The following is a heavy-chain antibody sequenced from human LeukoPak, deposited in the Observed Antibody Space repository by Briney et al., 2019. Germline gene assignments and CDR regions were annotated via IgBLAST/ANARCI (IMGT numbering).Heavy chain of an antibody. CDR1: GGSFSGYY. Sequence: SETLSLTCAVYGGSFSGYYWSWIRQPPGKGLEWIGEINHSGSTNYNPSLKSRVTISVDTSKNQFSLKLSSVTAADTAVYYCARARGPSLGSAYDYWGQGTLVTVSS. V-gene: IGHV4-34*01. D-gene: IGHD3-22*01. J-gene: IGHJ4*02. CDR2: INHSGST. CDR3: ARARGPSLGSAYDY.